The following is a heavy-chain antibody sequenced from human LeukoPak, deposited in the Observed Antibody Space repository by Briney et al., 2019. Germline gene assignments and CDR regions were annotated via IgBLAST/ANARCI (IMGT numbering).Heavy chain of an antibody. CDR1: GFTFDDYG. D-gene: IGHD6-19*01. V-gene: IGHV3-20*04. CDR3: ARGYSSGWLFDY. Sequence: GGSLRLSCAASGFTFDDYGMSWVRPAPGKGLEWVSGINWNGGTTSYADSVKGRFTISRDNAKNSLYLQMNSLRAEDTALYYCARGYSSGWLFDYWGPGTLVTVSS. CDR2: INWNGGTT. J-gene: IGHJ4*02.